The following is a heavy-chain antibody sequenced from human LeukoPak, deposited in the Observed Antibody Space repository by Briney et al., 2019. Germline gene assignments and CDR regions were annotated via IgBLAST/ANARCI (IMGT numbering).Heavy chain of an antibody. J-gene: IGHJ4*02. V-gene: IGHV3-23*01. D-gene: IGHD2-2*01. Sequence: GGSLRLSCAASGFTFSGCAMSWVRQAPGKGLEWVSAIRGSGGTTYYADSVKGRFTISRDNSKDTLYLQMNSLRVEDTAVYYCAKDAPVNIVVVPAANSWGQGTLVTVSS. CDR2: IRGSGGTT. CDR1: GFTFSGCA. CDR3: AKDAPVNIVVVPAANS.